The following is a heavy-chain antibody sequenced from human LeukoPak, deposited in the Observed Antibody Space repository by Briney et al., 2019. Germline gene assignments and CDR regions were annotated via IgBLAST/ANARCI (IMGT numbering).Heavy chain of an antibody. V-gene: IGHV3-30*02. J-gene: IGHJ4*02. CDR3: AKDGKGGSPYFDY. CDR2: IRYDGSNK. Sequence: PGGSLRLSCAASGFTFSSYGMHWVRQAPGKGLEWVAFIRYDGSNKYYADSVKGRFTISRDNSKNTLYLQMNSLRAEDTAVYYCAKDGKGGSPYFDYWGQGTLVTVSS. CDR1: GFTFSSYG. D-gene: IGHD1-26*01.